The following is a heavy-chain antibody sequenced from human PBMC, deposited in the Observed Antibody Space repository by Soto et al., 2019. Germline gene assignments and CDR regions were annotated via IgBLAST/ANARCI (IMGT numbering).Heavy chain of an antibody. CDR2: FDPEDGET. J-gene: IGHJ4*02. CDR3: ATGRGSYRRKPFDY. Sequence: GASVKVSCKVSGYTLTELSMHWVRQAPGKGLEWMGGFDPEDGETIYAQKFQGRVTMTEDTSTDTAYMELSSLRSEDTAVYYCATGRGSYRRKPFDYWGQGTLVTVSS. D-gene: IGHD3-16*02. V-gene: IGHV1-24*01. CDR1: GYTLTELS.